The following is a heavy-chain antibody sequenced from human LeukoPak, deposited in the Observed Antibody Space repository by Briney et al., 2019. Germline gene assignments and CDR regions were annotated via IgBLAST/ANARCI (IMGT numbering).Heavy chain of an antibody. V-gene: IGHV4-39*07. D-gene: IGHD6-13*01. CDR2: IYYSGST. J-gene: IGHJ5*02. CDR1: GGSISSSSYY. Sequence: SETLSLTCTVSGGSISSSSYYWGWIRQPPGKGLEWIGSIYYSGSTYYNPSLKSRVTLSVDTSKNQFSLKLSSVTAADTAVYYCARASSSSWYDFFSGWFDPWGQGTLVTVSS. CDR3: ARASSSSWYDFFSGWFDP.